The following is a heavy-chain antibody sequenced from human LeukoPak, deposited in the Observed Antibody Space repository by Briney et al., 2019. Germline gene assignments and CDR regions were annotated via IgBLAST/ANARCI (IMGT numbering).Heavy chain of an antibody. CDR2: IYSGGST. J-gene: IGHJ4*02. CDR3: AKGQTGYSSSWPDY. CDR1: GFTVSSNY. Sequence: PGGSLRLSCAASGFTVSSNYMSWVRQAPGKGLEWVSVIYSGGSTYYADSVKGRFTISRDNAKNSLYLQMNSLRAEDTALYYCAKGQTGYSSSWPDYWGQGTLVTVSS. V-gene: IGHV3-53*05. D-gene: IGHD6-13*01.